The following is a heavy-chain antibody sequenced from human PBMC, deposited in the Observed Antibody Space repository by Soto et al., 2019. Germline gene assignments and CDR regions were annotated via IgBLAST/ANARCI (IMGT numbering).Heavy chain of an antibody. D-gene: IGHD6-13*01. CDR1: GYTFTSYG. J-gene: IGHJ6*02. CDR3: ARPAGYSSSWYPGPYGMDV. V-gene: IGHV1-18*01. CDR2: ISAYNGNT. Sequence: ASVKVSCKASGYTFTSYGISWVRQAPGQGLDWMGWISAYNGNTNYAQKLQGRVTMTTDTSTSTAYMELRSLRSDDTAVYYCARPAGYSSSWYPGPYGMDVWGQGTTVTVSS.